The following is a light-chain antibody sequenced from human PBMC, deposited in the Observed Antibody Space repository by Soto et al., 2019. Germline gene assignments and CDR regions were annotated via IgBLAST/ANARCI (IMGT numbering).Light chain of an antibody. Sequence: EIVLTQSPGTLSLSPGERATLSCRGSQGVSSSYLAWYQQKPGQAPRLLIYGASSRPTGIPDRFSGSGSGTDLNLTISSLGPEDFAVYYCHQSGSSPRTCGQGTKVDIK. J-gene: IGKJ1*01. CDR2: GAS. V-gene: IGKV3-20*01. CDR3: HQSGSSPRT. CDR1: QGVSSSY.